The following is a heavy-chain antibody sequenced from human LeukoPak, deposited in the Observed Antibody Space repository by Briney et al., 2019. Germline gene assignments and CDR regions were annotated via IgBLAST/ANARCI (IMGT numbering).Heavy chain of an antibody. Sequence: GESLKISCKGSGYTFTSYWIGWVRQMPGKGLEWMGIIHPGDSDTRYSPSFQGQVTISADKSINTAYLQWSSLKASDTAMYYCARRPILATSTGFDYWGQGTQVTVSS. D-gene: IGHD3-3*01. J-gene: IGHJ4*02. CDR1: GYTFTSYW. V-gene: IGHV5-51*01. CDR2: IHPGDSDT. CDR3: ARRPILATSTGFDY.